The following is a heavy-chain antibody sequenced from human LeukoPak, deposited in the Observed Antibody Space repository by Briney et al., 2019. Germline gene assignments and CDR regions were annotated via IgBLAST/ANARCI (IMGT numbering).Heavy chain of an antibody. V-gene: IGHV3-23*01. D-gene: IGHD1-7*01. J-gene: IGHJ3*02. CDR1: GFTVSSNY. CDR2: ISGSGGST. Sequence: GGSLRLSCAASGFTVSSNYMSWVRQAPGKGLEWVSAISGSGGSTYYADSVKGRFTISRDNSKNTLYLQMNSLRAEDTAVYYCAKEALYNWNYDAFDIWGQGTMVTVSS. CDR3: AKEALYNWNYDAFDI.